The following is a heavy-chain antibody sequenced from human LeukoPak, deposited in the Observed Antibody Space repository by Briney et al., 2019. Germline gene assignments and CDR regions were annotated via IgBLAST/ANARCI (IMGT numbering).Heavy chain of an antibody. CDR1: GGSTSSYY. Sequence: PSETLSLTCTVSGGSTSSYYWSWIRQPPGKGLEWIGYIYYSGSTNYNPSLRSRLTISIDTSKNQFSLKLSSVTAADTGVYCCARHSGAGTGFVGWGQGTVVPFSS. V-gene: IGHV4-59*08. CDR2: IYYSGST. CDR3: ARHSGAGTGFVG. D-gene: IGHD6-19*01. J-gene: IGHJ4*02.